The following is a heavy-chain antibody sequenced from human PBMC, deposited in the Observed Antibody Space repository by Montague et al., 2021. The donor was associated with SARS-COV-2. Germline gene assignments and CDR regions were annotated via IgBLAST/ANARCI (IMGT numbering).Heavy chain of an antibody. CDR3: ARHPPWIQLWFPVFDY. V-gene: IGHV4-39*01. CDR1: GGSISSNNYY. J-gene: IGHJ4*02. Sequence: SETLSLTCTVSGGSISSNNYYWDWIRQPPGKGLEWIGSIYYSGSTYYNPSLKSRVTISVDTSKNQFSLKLSSVTAADAAVYYCARHPPWIQLWFPVFDYWGQGTLVTVSS. CDR2: IYYSGST. D-gene: IGHD5-18*01.